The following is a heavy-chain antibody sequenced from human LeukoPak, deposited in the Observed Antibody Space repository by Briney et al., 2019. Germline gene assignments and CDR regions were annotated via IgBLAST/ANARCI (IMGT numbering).Heavy chain of an antibody. CDR1: GDSITGLTYY. D-gene: IGHD6-19*01. J-gene: IGHJ4*02. CDR2: IYYSGTT. Sequence: SETLSLTCTVSGDSITGLTYYWGWIRQPPGKGLEWIASIYYSGTTYYSPSLKSRVTISVNRSDNQFSLRLSSVTAADTAVYFCAGYSSGWSSGGGYWGQGTLVTVSS. V-gene: IGHV4-39*01. CDR3: AGYSSGWSSGGGY.